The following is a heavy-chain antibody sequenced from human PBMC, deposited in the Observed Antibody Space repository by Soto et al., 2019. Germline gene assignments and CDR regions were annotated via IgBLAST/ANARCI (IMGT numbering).Heavy chain of an antibody. CDR3: ARDVPRGENFDY. CDR1: GDSISSGDYH. D-gene: IGHD3-10*01. V-gene: IGHV4-31*03. J-gene: IGHJ4*02. CDR2: IYYSGST. Sequence: SETLSLTCTVSGDSISSGDYHWRWIRQPPGKGLEWIGCIYYSGSTYYNPSLKSRVTISVDTSKNQFSLKLSSVTAADTAVYYCARDVPRGENFDYWGQGTPVTVSS.